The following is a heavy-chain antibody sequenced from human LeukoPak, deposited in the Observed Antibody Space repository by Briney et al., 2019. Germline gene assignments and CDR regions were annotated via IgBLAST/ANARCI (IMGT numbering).Heavy chain of an antibody. CDR3: AKVPVYGDQSDY. CDR2: ITSGDNT. D-gene: IGHD4-17*01. J-gene: IGHJ4*02. CDR1: GFTFSGHA. Sequence: GGSLRLSCAASGFTFSGHAMSWVRQAPGKGLEWVSAITSGDNTYYADSMKGRFTISRDNSKNTLYLQVNSLRAEDTAVYYCAKVPVYGDQSDYWGQGTLVTVSS. V-gene: IGHV3-23*01.